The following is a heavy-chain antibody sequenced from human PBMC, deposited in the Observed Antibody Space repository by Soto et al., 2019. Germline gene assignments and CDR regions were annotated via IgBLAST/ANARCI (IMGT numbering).Heavy chain of an antibody. CDR1: GFTFHESA. CDR3: AKVAGGGSGWSGDPFHI. Sequence: GGSLRLSCLGSGFTFHESAIHWVRQAPGKGLEWVSGISWNSGYLGYVESVKGRFTISRDNAKNSLFLQMNSLRPEDTALYYCAKVAGGGSGWSGDPFHIWGQGTMVTVSS. CDR2: ISWNSGYL. V-gene: IGHV3-9*01. J-gene: IGHJ3*02. D-gene: IGHD6-19*01.